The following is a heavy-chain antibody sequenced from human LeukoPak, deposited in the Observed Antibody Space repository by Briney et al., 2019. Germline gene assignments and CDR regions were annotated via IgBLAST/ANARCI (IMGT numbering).Heavy chain of an antibody. J-gene: IGHJ4*02. CDR2: IYYSGST. Sequence: SETLSLTCTVSGGSISSYYWSWIRQPPGKGLEWIGYIYYSGSTNYNPSLKSRVAISVDKSKNQFSLKLSSVTAADTAVYYCASSGLMRESFDYWGQGTLVTVSS. V-gene: IGHV4-59*12. CDR3: ASSGLMRESFDY. D-gene: IGHD3-10*01. CDR1: GGSISSYY.